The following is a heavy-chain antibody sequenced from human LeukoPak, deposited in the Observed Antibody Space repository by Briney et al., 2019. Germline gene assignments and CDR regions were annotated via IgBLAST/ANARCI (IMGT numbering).Heavy chain of an antibody. J-gene: IGHJ4*02. Sequence: PGGSLRLSCAASGFTFSNYWMSWVRQAPGKGLEWVANIKHDGGDKHCVDSVKGRFTIARDSAKNSLNLQMNSLRAEDTAVYYCARGGNYDILTGYIFDYWGQGTLVTVSS. V-gene: IGHV3-7*03. CDR2: IKHDGGDK. D-gene: IGHD3-9*01. CDR3: ARGGNYDILTGYIFDY. CDR1: GFTFSNYW.